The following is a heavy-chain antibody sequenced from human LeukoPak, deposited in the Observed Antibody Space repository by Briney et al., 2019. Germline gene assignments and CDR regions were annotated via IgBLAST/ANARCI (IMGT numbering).Heavy chain of an antibody. CDR2: ISGSGGYT. CDR3: AKEVYYYGSRSYMDY. CDR1: GFTFSTYA. J-gene: IGHJ4*02. D-gene: IGHD3-10*01. V-gene: IGHV3-23*01. Sequence: SGGSLRLSCAASGFTFSTYAMSWVRQAPGKGLEWVSAISGSGGYTYYADSVKGRFTISRDNSKNTLYLEMNSLRAEDTAVYYCAKEVYYYGSRSYMDYWGQGPLVTVSS.